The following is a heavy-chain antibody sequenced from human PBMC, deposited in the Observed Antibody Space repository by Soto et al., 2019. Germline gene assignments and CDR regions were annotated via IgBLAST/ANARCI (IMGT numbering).Heavy chain of an antibody. Sequence: GGSLRLSCAASGFTFSSYGMHWVRQAPGKGLEWVAVISYDGSNKYYADSVKGRFTISRDNSKNTQYLQMNSLRAEDTAVYYCAKTSDTAMDKGYFDYWGQGTLVTVSS. V-gene: IGHV3-30*18. CDR1: GFTFSSYG. CDR2: ISYDGSNK. D-gene: IGHD5-18*01. CDR3: AKTSDTAMDKGYFDY. J-gene: IGHJ4*02.